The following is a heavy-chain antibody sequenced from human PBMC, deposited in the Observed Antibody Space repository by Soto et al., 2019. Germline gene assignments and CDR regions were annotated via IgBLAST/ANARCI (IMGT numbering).Heavy chain of an antibody. Sequence: QVQLQQWGAGLLKPSETLSLTCAVYGGSFGAYYWSWIRQPPGKGLEWIGESNHSGDTTYNPSLKSRVTISVDTSKNHISLKLSSLTAADTAVYFCARGGMASAAIQVWEYWGQGTLVTVSS. CDR1: GGSFGAYY. V-gene: IGHV4-34*01. D-gene: IGHD2-2*01. CDR2: SNHSGDT. CDR3: ARGGMASAAIQVWEY. J-gene: IGHJ4*02.